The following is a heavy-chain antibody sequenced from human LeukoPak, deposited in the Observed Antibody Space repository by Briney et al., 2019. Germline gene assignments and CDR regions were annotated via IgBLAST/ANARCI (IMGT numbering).Heavy chain of an antibody. CDR2: ISGSGGST. CDR3: ARDPRLIVGDLIRLDAFDI. CDR1: GFTFSSYA. V-gene: IGHV3-23*01. Sequence: GGSLRLSCAASGFTFSSYAMSWARQAPGKGLEWVSAISGSGGSTYYADSVKGRFTISRDNSKNTLYLQMNSLRAEDTAVYYCARDPRLIVGDLIRLDAFDIWGQGTMVTVSS. D-gene: IGHD3-22*01. J-gene: IGHJ3*02.